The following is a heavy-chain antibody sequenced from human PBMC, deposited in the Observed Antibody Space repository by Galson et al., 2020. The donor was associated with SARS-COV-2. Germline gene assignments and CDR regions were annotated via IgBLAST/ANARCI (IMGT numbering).Heavy chain of an antibody. V-gene: IGHV3-74*01. J-gene: IGHJ3*02. CDR1: GFTISSYG. D-gene: IGHD5-12*01. CDR3: TSLTYGRGSSGAFDI. Sequence: GGSLRLSCAASGFTISSYGMHWVRQAPGKGLVWVSRINSDGSSTIYAASVKGRFTISRDNAKNTLYLQMNSLRAEDTAVYYCTSLTYGRGSSGAFDIWGQGTMVTVFS. CDR2: INSDGSST.